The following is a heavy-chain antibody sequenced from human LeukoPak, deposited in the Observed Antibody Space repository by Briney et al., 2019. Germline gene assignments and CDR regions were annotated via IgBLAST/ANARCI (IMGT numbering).Heavy chain of an antibody. CDR2: IWYDGSNI. V-gene: IGHV3-33*08. Sequence: GGSLRLSCVASGFTFSSYGMHWVRQAPGKGLEWVAVIWYDGSNIHYADSVQGRFTISRDSSKNMLYLQMNSLRAEDTGVYYCANNGVSPNYYYGMNVWGQGTTVTVSS. CDR3: ANNGVSPNYYYGMNV. J-gene: IGHJ6*02. D-gene: IGHD2-8*01. CDR1: GFTFSSYG.